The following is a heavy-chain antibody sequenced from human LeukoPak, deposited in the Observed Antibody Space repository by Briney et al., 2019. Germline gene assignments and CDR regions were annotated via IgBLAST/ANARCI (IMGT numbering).Heavy chain of an antibody. CDR1: GYTFTSYG. CDR2: ISAYNGNT. Sequence: GASVTVSCKASGYTFTSYGISWVRQAPGQGLEWMGWISAYNGNTNYAQKLQGRVTMTTDTSTSTAYMELSSLRSEDTAVYYCARANKFYDCWSGYYSLYYFDYWGQGTLVTVSS. CDR3: ARANKFYDCWSGYYSLYYFDY. V-gene: IGHV1-18*01. J-gene: IGHJ4*02. D-gene: IGHD3-3*01.